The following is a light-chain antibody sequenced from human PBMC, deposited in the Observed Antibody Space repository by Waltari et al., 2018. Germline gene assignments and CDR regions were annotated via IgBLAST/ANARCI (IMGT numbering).Light chain of an antibody. CDR1: KGISNF. CDR3: QKYNGAPWT. Sequence: DIQMTQSPSSLSASVGDRVTITCRASKGISNFFAWYQQKSGKVPKLLIYAASTLQSGVPARFSGSGSGTDFTLTISSLQPEDVATYYCQKYNGAPWTFGQGTKVEIK. CDR2: AAS. J-gene: IGKJ1*01. V-gene: IGKV1-27*01.